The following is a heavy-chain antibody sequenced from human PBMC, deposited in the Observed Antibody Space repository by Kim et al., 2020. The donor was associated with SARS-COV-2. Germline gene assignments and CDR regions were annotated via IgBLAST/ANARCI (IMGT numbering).Heavy chain of an antibody. CDR1: GFTFSSYA. V-gene: IGHV3-23*03. CDR3: AKLGPGYYDSSGYLDY. J-gene: IGHJ4*02. D-gene: IGHD3-22*01. Sequence: GGSLRLSCAASGFTFSSYAMSWVRQAPGKGLEWVSVIYSGGSSTYYADSVKGRFTISRDNSKNTLYLQMNSLRAEDTAVYYCAKLGPGYYDSSGYLDYWGQGTLVTVSS. CDR2: IYSGGSST.